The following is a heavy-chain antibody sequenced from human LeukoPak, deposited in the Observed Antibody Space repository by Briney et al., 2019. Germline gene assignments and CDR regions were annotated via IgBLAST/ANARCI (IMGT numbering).Heavy chain of an antibody. J-gene: IGHJ4*02. CDR3: ARPQGYQLLDFEY. D-gene: IGHD2-2*01. CDR2: IYYRGST. Sequence: PAETLSLTCTVSGGAITSNYWSWIRQPPGKGLQWIGYIYYRGSTNYNPSLKSRVTISLDTSKSQLSLNLSSVTAADTAVYYCARPQGYQLLDFEYWGQGTLVTVSS. CDR1: GGAITSNY. V-gene: IGHV4-59*08.